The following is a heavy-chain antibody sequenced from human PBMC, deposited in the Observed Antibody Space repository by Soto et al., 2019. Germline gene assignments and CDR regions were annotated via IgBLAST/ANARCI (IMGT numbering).Heavy chain of an antibody. CDR3: ARGHGIYVRFDS. D-gene: IGHD3-10*02. J-gene: IGHJ4*02. CDR2: IYNNGRT. CDR1: GGSVYDFY. Sequence: QVHLQESGPGRVKPSETLSLTCSVSGGSVYDFYWNWLRQTPGKGLEWIGYIYNNGRTNYNPSLKNRVTISIDTSKNQFSLHLSSVTTADTAMYFCARGHGIYVRFDSWGQGTLVSVSS. V-gene: IGHV4-59*02.